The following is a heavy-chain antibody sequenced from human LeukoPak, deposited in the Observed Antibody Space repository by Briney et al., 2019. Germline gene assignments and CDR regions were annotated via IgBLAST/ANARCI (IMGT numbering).Heavy chain of an antibody. Sequence: PGGSLRLSCAASGFTFSSYEMNWVRQAPGKGLEWVSYISSSGSTIYYADSVKGRFTISRDNAKNSLYLQMNSLRAEDTAVYYCARLGRDDAFDIWGQRTMVTVSS. CDR2: ISSSGSTI. J-gene: IGHJ3*02. CDR3: ARLGRDDAFDI. V-gene: IGHV3-48*03. D-gene: IGHD1-26*01. CDR1: GFTFSSYE.